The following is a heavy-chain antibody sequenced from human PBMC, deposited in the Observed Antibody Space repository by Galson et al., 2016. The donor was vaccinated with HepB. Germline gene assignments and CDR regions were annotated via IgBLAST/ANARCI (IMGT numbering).Heavy chain of an antibody. Sequence: ETLSLTCAVSADSMSLTYWIWIRQPPGGGLEWIGDIRSTGIANYSPSLKSRVTISMDTSKGQFSLQLSSVTAADTAVYFCAKASIQTRSFDSWGQGTLVAVSS. CDR3: AKASIQTRSFDS. D-gene: IGHD2-21*01. CDR2: IRSTGIA. CDR1: ADSMSLTY. J-gene: IGHJ4*02. V-gene: IGHV4-59*12.